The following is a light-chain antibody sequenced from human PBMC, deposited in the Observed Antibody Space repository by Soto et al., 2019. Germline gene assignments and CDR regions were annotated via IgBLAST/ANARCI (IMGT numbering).Light chain of an antibody. V-gene: IGLV1-40*01. CDR1: SSNIGADYD. CDR3: QSYDSSLSASVV. Sequence: QSVLTQPPSVSGAPGQGVTISCTGSSSNIGADYDVHWYQQLPGTAPKLLIYGDNNRPSGVPDRFSGSKSGTSASLAITGLQAEDEADDYCQSYDSSLSASVVFGGGTKLTVL. CDR2: GDN. J-gene: IGLJ2*01.